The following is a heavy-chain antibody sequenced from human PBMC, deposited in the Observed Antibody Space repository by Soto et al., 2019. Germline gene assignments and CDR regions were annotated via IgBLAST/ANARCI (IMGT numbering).Heavy chain of an antibody. Sequence: QVQLVQSGAEVKKPGSSVKVSCKASGGTFSNYAINWVLQAPGQGLEWMGVIIPIFGTANYAQKFQGRVTITADESTSTAYLDLSSLRSEDTAVYYCARPVEMATISRSYLFYWGQGTLVTVSS. D-gene: IGHD5-12*01. CDR1: GGTFSNYA. CDR3: ARPVEMATISRSYLFY. J-gene: IGHJ4*02. CDR2: IIPIFGTA. V-gene: IGHV1-69*01.